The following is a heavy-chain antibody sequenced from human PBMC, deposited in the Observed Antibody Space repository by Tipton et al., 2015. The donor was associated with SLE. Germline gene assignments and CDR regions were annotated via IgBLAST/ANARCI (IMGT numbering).Heavy chain of an antibody. CDR3: ASQAYCGGDCYSGYFQH. CDR2: ISSSGSTI. Sequence: SLRLSCAASGFTFSSYEMNWVRQAPGKGLEWVSYISSSGSTIYYADSVKGRFTISRDNAKNSLYLQMNSLRAEDTAVYYCASQAYCGGDCYSGYFQHWGQGTLVTVSS. CDR1: GFTFSSYE. J-gene: IGHJ1*01. V-gene: IGHV3-48*03. D-gene: IGHD2-21*01.